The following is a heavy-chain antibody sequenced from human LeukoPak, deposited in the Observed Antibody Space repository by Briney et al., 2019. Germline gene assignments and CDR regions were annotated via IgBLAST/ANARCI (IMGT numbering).Heavy chain of an antibody. Sequence: GGSLRLSCAASGFTFSSYGMHWVRQAPGKGLEWVAFIRYDGSNKYYADSVKGRFTISRDNSKNTLYLQMNSLRAEDTAVYYCAKRPNPPGVYFDYWGQGTLVTVSS. CDR3: AKRPNPPGVYFDY. J-gene: IGHJ4*02. D-gene: IGHD3-10*01. CDR1: GFTFSSYG. V-gene: IGHV3-30*02. CDR2: IRYDGSNK.